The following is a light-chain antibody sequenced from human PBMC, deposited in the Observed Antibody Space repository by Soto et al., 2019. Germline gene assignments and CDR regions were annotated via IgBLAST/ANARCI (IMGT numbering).Light chain of an antibody. CDR1: QSVGSSH. Sequence: EIVLTQYPGTLSLSPGERATLSCRASQSVGSSHLAWYQQKPGQAPRLLIYGASSRATGIPDRFSGSGSGTDFTLTISRLEPEDFAVYYCQQYGSAPWTFGQGTKVDIK. J-gene: IGKJ1*01. CDR3: QQYGSAPWT. V-gene: IGKV3-20*01. CDR2: GAS.